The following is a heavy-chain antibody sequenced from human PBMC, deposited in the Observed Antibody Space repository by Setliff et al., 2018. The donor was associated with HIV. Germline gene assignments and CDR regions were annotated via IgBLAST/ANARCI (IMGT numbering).Heavy chain of an antibody. CDR3: ARGPATLRHNWFDP. CDR2: ISHSGST. Sequence: SETLSLTCAVYGGSFSGHYWSWIRQTPGKGLEWIGDISHSGSTYYNPSLKSRVTISVDTSKNQFSLKLSSVTAADTAVYFCARGPATLRHNWFDPWGQGTPVTVSS. D-gene: IGHD2-21*01. CDR1: GGSFSGHY. J-gene: IGHJ5*02. V-gene: IGHV4-34*01.